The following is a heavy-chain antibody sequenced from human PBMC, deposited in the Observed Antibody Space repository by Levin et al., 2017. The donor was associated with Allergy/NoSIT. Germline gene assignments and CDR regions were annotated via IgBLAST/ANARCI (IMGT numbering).Heavy chain of an antibody. J-gene: IGHJ6*02. Sequence: GESLKISCAASGFTFSSYVMHWVRQTPGKGLAWVAVIIYDGSEKYYADSVKGRFTISRDNSKNTLFLQMNSLRPEDTAVYFCARDLGRTSYHGMDVWGQGTTVTVSS. CDR3: ARDLGRTSYHGMDV. V-gene: IGHV3-30*04. CDR1: GFTFSSYV. CDR2: IIYDGSEK.